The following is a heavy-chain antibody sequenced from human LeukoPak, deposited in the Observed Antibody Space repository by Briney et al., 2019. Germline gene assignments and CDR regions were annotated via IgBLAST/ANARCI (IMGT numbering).Heavy chain of an antibody. V-gene: IGHV3-7*01. CDR3: ARYSGSYSFEY. J-gene: IGHJ4*02. CDR1: GFTFSSYW. D-gene: IGHD1-26*01. Sequence: GGSLRLSCAASGFTFSSYWMSWVRQAPGKGLEWVANIRQDGGEKYYVDSVKGRFTISRDNNRNSLYLQMNSLRAEDTAMYYCARYSGSYSFEYWGQGTLVTVSS. CDR2: IRQDGGEK.